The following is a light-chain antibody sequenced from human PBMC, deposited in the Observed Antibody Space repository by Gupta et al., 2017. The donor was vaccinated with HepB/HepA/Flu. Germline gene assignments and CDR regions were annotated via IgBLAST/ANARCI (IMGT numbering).Light chain of an antibody. V-gene: IGLV1-40*01. CDR3: QSYDSSSNGDVV. CDR1: SSIIGAGYD. Sequence: QSVLTHPPSLSGAPAQRVTISCNGSSSIIGAGYDVNWYQQVPATPPHLLSYGTNNRPSGVPPRFSGYKSGSSDSLVINALPAEEEAFYYCQSYDSSSNGDVVFGGGIKLTVL. J-gene: IGLJ2*01. CDR2: GTN.